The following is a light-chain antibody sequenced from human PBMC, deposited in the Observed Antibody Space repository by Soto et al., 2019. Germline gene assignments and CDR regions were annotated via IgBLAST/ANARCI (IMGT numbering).Light chain of an antibody. CDR1: QSISSN. J-gene: IGKJ1*01. Sequence: EIVMTQSPATLSVSPGERATLSCRASQSISSNLAWYQQSPGQAPRLLIYDAPTRATGIPARFSGSGSGTDFTLTINRLEPEDFALYYCQQRSNWPRTFGQGTKVDI. CDR2: DAP. CDR3: QQRSNWPRT. V-gene: IGKV3-15*01.